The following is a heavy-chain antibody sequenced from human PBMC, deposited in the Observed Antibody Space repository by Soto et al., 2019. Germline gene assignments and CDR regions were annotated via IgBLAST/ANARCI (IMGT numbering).Heavy chain of an antibody. D-gene: IGHD3-3*01. Sequence: GGSLRLSCAASGFTFSSYGMHWVRQAPGKGLEWVAVIWYDGSNKYYADSVKGRFTISRDNSKNTWYLQMNSLGAEDTAVYYCARAEIRFFRDRTGYFDYWGQGTLVTVSS. J-gene: IGHJ4*02. CDR2: IWYDGSNK. V-gene: IGHV3-33*01. CDR1: GFTFSSYG. CDR3: ARAEIRFFRDRTGYFDY.